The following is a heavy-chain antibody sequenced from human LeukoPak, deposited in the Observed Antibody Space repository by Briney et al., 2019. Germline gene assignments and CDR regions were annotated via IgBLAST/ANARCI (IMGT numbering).Heavy chain of an antibody. Sequence: GGSLRLSCAASGFTLSDYYMSWIRQAPGKGLEWVSYISGSSTNTKYADSVKGRFTISRENAKNSLYLQMNSLRAEDTAVYYCARDSAHIVVVPVVIPPGLDNWFDPWGQGTLVTVSS. CDR2: ISGSSTNT. J-gene: IGHJ5*02. CDR3: ARDSAHIVVVPVVIPPGLDNWFDP. D-gene: IGHD2-2*01. CDR1: GFTLSDYY. V-gene: IGHV3-11*05.